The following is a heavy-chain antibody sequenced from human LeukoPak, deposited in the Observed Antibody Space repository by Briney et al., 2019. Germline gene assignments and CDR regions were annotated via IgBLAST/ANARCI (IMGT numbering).Heavy chain of an antibody. CDR1: GGTFSSYA. CDR3: TIGYCSSTSCYARWNYYYYYYMDV. V-gene: IGHV1-69*13. J-gene: IGHJ6*03. Sequence: ASVKVSCKASGGTFSSYALSWVRQAPGQGLEWMGGIIPIFGTANYAQKFQGRVTITADESTSTAYMELSSLRSEDTAVYYCTIGYCSSTSCYARWNYYYYYYMDVWGKGTTVTISS. D-gene: IGHD2-2*01. CDR2: IIPIFGTA.